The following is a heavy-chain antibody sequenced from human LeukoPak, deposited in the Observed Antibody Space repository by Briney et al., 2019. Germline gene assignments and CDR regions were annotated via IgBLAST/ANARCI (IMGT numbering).Heavy chain of an antibody. CDR3: ARDWGYDSSGYNRRKYNWFDP. V-gene: IGHV1-69*04. CDR2: IIPILGIA. D-gene: IGHD3-22*01. CDR1: GGTFSSYT. J-gene: IGHJ5*02. Sequence: GASVKVSCKASGGTFSSYTISWVRQAPGQGLEWMGRIIPILGIANYAQKFQGRVTITADKSTSTAYTELSSLRSEDTAVYYCARDWGYDSSGYNRRKYNWFDPWGQGTLVTVSS.